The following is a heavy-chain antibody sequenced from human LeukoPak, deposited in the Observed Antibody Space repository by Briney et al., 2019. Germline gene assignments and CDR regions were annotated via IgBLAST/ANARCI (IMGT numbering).Heavy chain of an antibody. Sequence: PGGSLRLSCAASGFTFSSYTMNWLRQAPGKGLEWVSYISSSGTTIYYADSVKGRFTISRDNAMNSLYLQMNSLRDEDTAVYYCARGLLYCSGGNCYSRFDPWGQGTLVTVSS. D-gene: IGHD2-15*01. J-gene: IGHJ5*02. CDR1: GFTFSSYT. V-gene: IGHV3-48*02. CDR2: ISSSGTTI. CDR3: ARGLLYCSGGNCYSRFDP.